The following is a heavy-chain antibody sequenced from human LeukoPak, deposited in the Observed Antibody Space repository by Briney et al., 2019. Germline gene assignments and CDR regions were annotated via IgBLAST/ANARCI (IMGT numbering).Heavy chain of an antibody. J-gene: IGHJ4*02. V-gene: IGHV3-53*01. CDR1: GFPVNRNY. CDR2: IYSGGSI. Sequence: GVPLSLSCAASGFPVNRNYMRWVRQAPGKGLEWDSVIYSGGSIYYAASVKGRFTIPRNNSKTPQYRQMKSRRAEAPVVNSCARRYGSGGFDSWGKGTLVTVSS. CDR3: ARRYGSGGFDS. D-gene: IGHD3-10*01.